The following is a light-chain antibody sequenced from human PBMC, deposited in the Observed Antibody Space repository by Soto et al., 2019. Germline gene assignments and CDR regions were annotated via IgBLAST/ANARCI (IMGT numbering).Light chain of an antibody. Sequence: DIQVTQSPSTLSAYVGDSVTITCRASQSITTWLAWYQQRPLKAPKLLIYDVSSLQSGVPSRFSGSGSGTEFTLTISSLQPDDFAVYYCQQYNDWPLTFGGGTKVDIK. V-gene: IGKV1-5*01. CDR3: QQYNDWPLT. CDR2: DVS. J-gene: IGKJ4*01. CDR1: QSITTW.